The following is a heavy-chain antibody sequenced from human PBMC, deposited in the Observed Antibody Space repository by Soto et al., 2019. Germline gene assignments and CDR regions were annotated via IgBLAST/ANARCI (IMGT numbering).Heavy chain of an antibody. CDR3: GKDKGGRYCSRTSCLYSFDY. CDR2: ISDSGST. CDR1: GFTFSTYA. J-gene: IGHJ4*02. Sequence: EVQLLESGGGLVQPGGSLRLSCTASGFTFSTYAMSWVRQAPGKGLAWVSTISDSGSTYYADSVKGRFTISRDNSKNTLYLEMNSLRAEDTAVYYCGKDKGGRYCSRTSCLYSFDYWGQGTLVTVSS. V-gene: IGHV3-23*01. D-gene: IGHD2-2*01.